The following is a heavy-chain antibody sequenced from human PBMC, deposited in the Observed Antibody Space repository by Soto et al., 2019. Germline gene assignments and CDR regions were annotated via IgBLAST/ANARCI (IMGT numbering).Heavy chain of an antibody. CDR3: ARRVAGWFDP. Sequence: SETLSLTCTVSGGSIRGYYWSWIRQPPGKGLEWIGYMYNTGSTVYNPSFKSRVTISVDTSKNQVSLELSSVTAADTALYYCARRVAGWFDPWGQGALVTVSS. CDR1: GGSIRGYY. CDR2: MYNTGST. J-gene: IGHJ5*02. V-gene: IGHV4-4*08.